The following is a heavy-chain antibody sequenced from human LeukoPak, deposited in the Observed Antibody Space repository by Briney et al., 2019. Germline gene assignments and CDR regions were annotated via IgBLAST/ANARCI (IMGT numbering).Heavy chain of an antibody. V-gene: IGHV1-8*01. D-gene: IGHD5-12*01. CDR3: ARGRRYSGYDWFDY. Sequence: GASVKVSCKASGYTFTSYDINWVRQATGQGLEWMGWMNPNSGNTGYAQKFQGRVTMTRNTSISTAYMELSSLRSEDTAVYYCARGRRYSGYDWFDYWGQGTLVTVSS. J-gene: IGHJ5*01. CDR2: MNPNSGNT. CDR1: GYTFTSYD.